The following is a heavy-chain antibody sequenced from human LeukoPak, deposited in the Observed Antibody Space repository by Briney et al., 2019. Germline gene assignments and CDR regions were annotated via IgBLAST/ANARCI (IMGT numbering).Heavy chain of an antibody. Sequence: EPGGSLRLSCAASGFTFSSYGMHWVRQAPGKGLEWVAFMQYDGSNKLYADSVKGRFTISRDNSKNTPYLQMNSLRVEDSATYYCAKDHDLFDRSGYSGGFDYWGQGTLVTVSS. CDR2: MQYDGSNK. V-gene: IGHV3-30*02. D-gene: IGHD3-22*01. CDR1: GFTFSSYG. J-gene: IGHJ4*02. CDR3: AKDHDLFDRSGYSGGFDY.